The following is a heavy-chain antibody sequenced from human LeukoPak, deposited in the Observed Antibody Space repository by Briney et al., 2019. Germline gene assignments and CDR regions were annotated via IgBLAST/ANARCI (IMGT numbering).Heavy chain of an antibody. CDR3: ATDFYDST. Sequence: GGSLRLSCATSGFTFSNAWMNWVRQAPGKGLEWVGRIRSNSDGGTIDYAAPVKGRFTPSRDDSKTTLYLQMNSLQTEDTAVYYCATDFYDSTWGQGTLVTVFS. CDR2: IRSNSDGGTI. J-gene: IGHJ5*02. V-gene: IGHV3-15*07. CDR1: GFTFSNAW. D-gene: IGHD3-22*01.